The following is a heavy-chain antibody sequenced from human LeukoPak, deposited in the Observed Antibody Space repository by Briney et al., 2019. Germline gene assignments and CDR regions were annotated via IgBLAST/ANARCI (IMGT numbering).Heavy chain of an antibody. CDR1: GYTFTSYG. V-gene: IGHV1-18*01. J-gene: IGHJ6*04. CDR3: ATCSGGSCYGLNYYYYGMDV. Sequence: ASVKGSCKASGYTFTSYGISWVRQAPGQGLEWMGWISAYNGNTNYAQKLQGRVTMTTDTSTSTAYMELRSLRSDDTAVYYCATCSGGSCYGLNYYYYGMDVWGKGTTVTVSS. D-gene: IGHD2-15*01. CDR2: ISAYNGNT.